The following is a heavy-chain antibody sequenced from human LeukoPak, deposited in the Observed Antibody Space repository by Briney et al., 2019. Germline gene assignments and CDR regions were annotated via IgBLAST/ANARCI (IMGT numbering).Heavy chain of an antibody. D-gene: IGHD4-23*01. Sequence: PGGSLRLSCAASGFTFSSYSMNWVRHAPGKGLEAVSSISSSSSYIYYTDSVKGRFTISRDNAKNSVYLKMNSLRAEDTAVYYCARISAYDDRNDCGGKEDWGQGTLVTVSS. J-gene: IGHJ4*02. CDR3: ARISAYDDRNDCGGKED. CDR1: GFTFSSYS. V-gene: IGHV3-21*01. CDR2: ISSSSSYI.